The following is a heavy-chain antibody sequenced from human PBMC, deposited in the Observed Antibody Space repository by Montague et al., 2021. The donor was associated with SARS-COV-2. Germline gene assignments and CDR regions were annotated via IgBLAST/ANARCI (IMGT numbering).Heavy chain of an antibody. V-gene: IGHV4-31*03. CDR2: ICYSGSS. J-gene: IGHJ4*02. CDR3: ASQSGSYYNYFDL. Sequence: TLSLTCSVSGGSISSANYYWSWIRQHPGEGLEFIGYICYSGSSFYNPSLKSRLTISVDTSKNRFSLRLSSVTATDTAIYFCASQSGSYYNYFDLWGQGTLVTVSS. D-gene: IGHD1-26*01. CDR1: GGSISSANYY.